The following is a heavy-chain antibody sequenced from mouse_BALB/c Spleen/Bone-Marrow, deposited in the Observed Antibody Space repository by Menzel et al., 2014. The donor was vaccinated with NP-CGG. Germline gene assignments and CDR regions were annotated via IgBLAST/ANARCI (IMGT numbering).Heavy chain of an antibody. V-gene: IGHV5-6*02. CDR3: AKRGNWDGRDAMDC. J-gene: IGHJ4*01. D-gene: IGHD4-1*01. Sequence: EVKVVESGGDLVKPGGSLKLSCAASGFTFSSYGMSWVRQTPDKRLEWVATISTGGSYTYYPDSVKGRFTISRDNAKNTLYLQMSSLKSEDTAMYYCAKRGNWDGRDAMDCWGQGTSVTVSS. CDR1: GFTFSSYG. CDR2: ISTGGSYT.